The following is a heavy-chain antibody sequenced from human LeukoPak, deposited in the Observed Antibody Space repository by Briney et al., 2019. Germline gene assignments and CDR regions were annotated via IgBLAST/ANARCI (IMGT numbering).Heavy chain of an antibody. Sequence: ASVKVSCKASGYTFTGYYMHRVRQAPGQGLEWMGWINPNSGGTNYAQKFQGRVTMTRDTSISTAYMELSRLRSDDTAVYYCARGARQTYYYHTLLYWGQGTLVTVSS. CDR1: GYTFTGYY. V-gene: IGHV1-2*02. D-gene: IGHD3-10*01. CDR3: ARGARQTYYYHTLLY. CDR2: INPNSGGT. J-gene: IGHJ4*02.